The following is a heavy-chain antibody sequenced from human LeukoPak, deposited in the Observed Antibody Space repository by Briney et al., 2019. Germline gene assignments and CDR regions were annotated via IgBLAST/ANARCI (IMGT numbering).Heavy chain of an antibody. J-gene: IGHJ4*02. CDR1: GFTFSSYG. D-gene: IGHD2-2*01. CDR3: AKVSHIVVVPAALIDY. Sequence: GGPLRLSCAASGFTFSSYGMSWVRQAPGKGLEWVSAISGSGGSTYYADSVKGRFTISRDNSKNTLYLQMNSLRAEDTAVYYCAKVSHIVVVPAALIDYWGQGTLVTVSS. V-gene: IGHV3-23*01. CDR2: ISGSGGST.